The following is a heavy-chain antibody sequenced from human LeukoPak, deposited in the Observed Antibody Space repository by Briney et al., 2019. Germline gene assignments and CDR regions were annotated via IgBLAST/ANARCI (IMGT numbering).Heavy chain of an antibody. CDR1: GGSISSGGYS. Sequence: SQTLSLTCAVSGGSISSGGYSWSWIRQPPGKGLEWIGYIYHSGSTYYNPSLKSRVTISVDRSKNQLSLKLSSVTAADTAVYYCARAASIAVAAYYFDYWGQGTLATVSS. J-gene: IGHJ4*02. CDR2: IYHSGST. V-gene: IGHV4-30-2*01. D-gene: IGHD6-19*01. CDR3: ARAASIAVAAYYFDY.